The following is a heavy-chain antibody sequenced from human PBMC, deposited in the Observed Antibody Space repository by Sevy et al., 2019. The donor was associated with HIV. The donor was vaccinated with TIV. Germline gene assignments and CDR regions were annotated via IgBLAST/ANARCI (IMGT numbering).Heavy chain of an antibody. Sequence: ASVKVSCKVSGYTFTTYRIFWVREAPGQGLESMGWISPHNGDTDYAQKSQGGVTLITDKSTSTADMELRGLRSYETTSYFCAITLCSRGRCYSLACWVQGTVGTVS. J-gene: IGHJ1*01. V-gene: IGHV1-18*01. D-gene: IGHD2-15*01. CDR3: AITLCSRGRCYSLAC. CDR1: GYTFTTYR. CDR2: ISPHNGDT.